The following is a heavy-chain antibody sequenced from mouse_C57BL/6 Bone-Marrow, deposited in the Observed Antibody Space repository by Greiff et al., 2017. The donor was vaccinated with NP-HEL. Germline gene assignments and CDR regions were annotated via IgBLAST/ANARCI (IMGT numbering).Heavy chain of an antibody. CDR1: GYSFTGYC. Sequence: EVQLQQSGPELVKPGDSVKISCKASGYSFTGYCMNWVMQSHGKSLEWIGRINPYNGDTFYNQKFKGKATWTVDKSSSTAHMELRSLTSDDSAVYSCARSWPNLQWLRRYYFDYWGQGTTLTVSS. CDR2: INPYNGDT. D-gene: IGHD2-2*01. V-gene: IGHV1-20*01. CDR3: ARSWPNLQWLRRYYFDY. J-gene: IGHJ2*01.